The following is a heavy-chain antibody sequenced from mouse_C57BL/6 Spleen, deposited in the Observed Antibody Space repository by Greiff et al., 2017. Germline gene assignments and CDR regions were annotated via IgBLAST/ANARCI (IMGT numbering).Heavy chain of an antibody. Sequence: QVHVKQSGAELVRPGASVTLSCKASGYTFTDYEMHWVKQTPVHGLEWIGAIDPETGGTAYNQKFKGKAILTADKSSSTAYMELRSLTSEDSAVYYCTHITTVVDDYWGQGTTLTVSS. V-gene: IGHV1-15*01. CDR1: GYTFTDYE. CDR3: THITTVVDDY. CDR2: IDPETGGT. J-gene: IGHJ2*01. D-gene: IGHD1-1*01.